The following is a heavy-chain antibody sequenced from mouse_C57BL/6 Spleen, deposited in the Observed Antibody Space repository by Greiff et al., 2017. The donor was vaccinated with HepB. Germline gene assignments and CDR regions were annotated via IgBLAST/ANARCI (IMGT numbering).Heavy chain of an antibody. CDR3: AREGPYYYGSSGGYAMDY. CDR2: ISYDGSN. CDR1: GYSITSGYY. J-gene: IGHJ4*01. D-gene: IGHD1-1*01. Sequence: EVQLQQSGPGLVKPSQSLSLTCSVTGYSITSGYYWNWMRQFPGNKLEWMGYISYDGSNNYNPSLKNRISITRDTSKNQFFLKLNSVTTEDTATYYGAREGPYYYGSSGGYAMDYWGQGTSVTVSS. V-gene: IGHV3-6*01.